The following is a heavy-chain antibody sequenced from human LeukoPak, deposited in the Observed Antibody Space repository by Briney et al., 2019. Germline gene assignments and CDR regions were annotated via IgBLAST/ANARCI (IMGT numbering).Heavy chain of an antibody. V-gene: IGHV4-61*08. CDR2: IYYSGST. Sequence: SETLSLTCTVSGGSISSGDYYWSWIRQPPGEGLQWIGYIYYSGSTNYNPSLKSRVTISVDTSKNEFSLKLSSVTAADTAVYYCARDQSSSWPRSYWYFDLWGRGTLVTVSS. CDR3: ARDQSSSWPRSYWYFDL. CDR1: GGSISSGDYY. J-gene: IGHJ2*01. D-gene: IGHD6-13*01.